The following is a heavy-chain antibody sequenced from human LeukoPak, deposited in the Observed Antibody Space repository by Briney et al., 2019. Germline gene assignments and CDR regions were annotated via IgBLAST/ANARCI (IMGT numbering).Heavy chain of an antibody. CDR1: GGTFSSYT. J-gene: IGHJ4*02. Sequence: GASVKVSCKASGGTFSSYTISWVRQAPGQGLEWMGGIIPIFGTANYAQKFQGRVTMTRDTSTSTVYMELSSLRSEDTAVYYCAREGSGAGLDYWGQGTLVTVSS. V-gene: IGHV1-69*05. D-gene: IGHD1-26*01. CDR2: IIPIFGTA. CDR3: AREGSGAGLDY.